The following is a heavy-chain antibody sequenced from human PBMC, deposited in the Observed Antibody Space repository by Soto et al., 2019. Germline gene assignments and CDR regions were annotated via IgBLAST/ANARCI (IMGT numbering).Heavy chain of an antibody. CDR2: IIPIFGAT. J-gene: IGHJ5*01. CDR1: AGTFRSYA. CDR3: ARMGGSFLDS. V-gene: IGHV1-69*06. D-gene: IGHD1-26*01. Sequence: QVQLLQSGAEVKRSGTSVKVSCKAAAGTFRSYAMSWVRQAPGQGLEWMGGIIPIFGATNFAQKFQGRVTITADKSTTTAYMELSSLTSEDTAVYYCARMGGSFLDSWGQGTLVTVSS.